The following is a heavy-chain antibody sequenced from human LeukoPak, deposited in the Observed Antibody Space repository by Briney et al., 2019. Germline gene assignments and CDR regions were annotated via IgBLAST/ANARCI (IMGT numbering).Heavy chain of an antibody. D-gene: IGHD3-22*01. V-gene: IGHV4-59*08. CDR2: IYSSGNT. CDR1: GGSMSGYY. J-gene: IGHJ3*02. CDR3: ASHFTYYYDSSGYPRVIFDI. Sequence: SETLSLTCSVSGGSMSGYYWSWIRQAPGKGPVWIGYIYSSGNTNYNPSLKSRLTISVDLSNNHFSLELNSLTAADTALYYCASHFTYYYDSSGYPRVIFDIWGPGTMVTVSS.